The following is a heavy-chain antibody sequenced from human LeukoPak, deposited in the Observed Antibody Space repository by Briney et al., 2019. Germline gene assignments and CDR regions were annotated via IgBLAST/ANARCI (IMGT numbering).Heavy chain of an antibody. Sequence: GGSLRLSCAASGFTFSSYSMNWVRQAPGKGLEWVSYISSSSTIYYADSVKGRFTISRDNAKNSLYPQMNSLRAEDTAVYYCARAHYYDSSGPYMDVWGKGTTVTVSS. CDR2: ISSSSTI. V-gene: IGHV3-48*04. J-gene: IGHJ6*03. CDR1: GFTFSSYS. CDR3: ARAHYYDSSGPYMDV. D-gene: IGHD3-22*01.